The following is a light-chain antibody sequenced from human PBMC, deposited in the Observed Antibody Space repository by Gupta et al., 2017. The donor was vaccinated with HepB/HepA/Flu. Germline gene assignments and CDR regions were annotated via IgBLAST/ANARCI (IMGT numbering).Light chain of an antibody. CDR1: RSNVGAGYD. Sequence: SVLTQPPSVSGAPGQRVTISCTGSRSNVGAGYDVHWFQQLPGADPKLLIYGNTNRPAGVADRFSASKSGTSASLPITGLQAEDEADDYCQSYDSSMSGSLFGTGTKVTVL. J-gene: IGLJ1*01. CDR2: GNT. V-gene: IGLV1-40*01. CDR3: QSYDSSMSGSL.